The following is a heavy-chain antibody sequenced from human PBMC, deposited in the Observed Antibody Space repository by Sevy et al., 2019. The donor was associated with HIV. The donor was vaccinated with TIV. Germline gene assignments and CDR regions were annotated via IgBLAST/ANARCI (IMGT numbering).Heavy chain of an antibody. CDR1: GFTLSNYD. CDR2: IQYDGSIQ. V-gene: IGHV3-30*02. J-gene: IGHJ4*02. CDR3: AKRGSKSGYALGY. Sequence: GGSLRLSCIESGFTLSNYDIHWVRQAAGKGLEWVAFIQYDGSIQYYADSVKGRFTISRDNSKNTLYLQMNSLRPEDTAIYYRAKRGSKSGYALGYWGQGTLVTVSS. D-gene: IGHD5-12*01.